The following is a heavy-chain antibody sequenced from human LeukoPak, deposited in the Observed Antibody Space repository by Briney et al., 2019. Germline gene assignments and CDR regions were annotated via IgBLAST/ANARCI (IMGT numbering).Heavy chain of an antibody. J-gene: IGHJ3*02. CDR1: GFTFSSYW. Sequence: GGSLRLSCAASGFTFSSYWMTWVRQAPGKGLAWVANIKQDGSAKYYMDSVKGRFTISRDNAKNSLYQQMNSLGVEDTAVYYCARVNPLMAPGAVDIWGQGTKVAVSS. CDR3: ARVNPLMAPGAVDI. D-gene: IGHD2-8*01. V-gene: IGHV3-7*01. CDR2: IKQDGSAK.